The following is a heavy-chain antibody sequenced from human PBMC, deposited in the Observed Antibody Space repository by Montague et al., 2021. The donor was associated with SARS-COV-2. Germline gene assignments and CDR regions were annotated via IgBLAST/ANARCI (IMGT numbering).Heavy chain of an antibody. V-gene: IGHV4-39*01. D-gene: IGHD3-10*01. Sequence: SETLSLTCTVSGASISNSDYYWGWIRQPPGKGLEWIGNIYFVGSTYYNPSLRSRVTISVDTSKNVFSLNLSSVTAADTAVYYCARRGGSLVQGVMSPWGQGTLVTVTA. CDR3: ARRGGSLVQGVMSP. J-gene: IGHJ5*02. CDR2: IYFVGST. CDR1: GASISNSDYY.